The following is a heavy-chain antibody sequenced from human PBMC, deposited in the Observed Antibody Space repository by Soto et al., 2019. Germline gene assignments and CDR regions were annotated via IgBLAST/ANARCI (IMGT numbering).Heavy chain of an antibody. CDR1: GFSLSTSGMC. CDR3: ARSPTVSYYYYGMDV. V-gene: IGHV2-70*01. D-gene: IGHD4-17*01. Sequence: GSGPTLVNPTQTLTLTCTFSGFSLSTSGMCVSWIRQPPGKALEWLALIDWDDDKYYSTSLKTRLTISKDTSKNQVVLTMTNMDPVDTATYYCARSPTVSYYYYGMDVWGQGTTVTVSS. J-gene: IGHJ6*02. CDR2: IDWDDDK.